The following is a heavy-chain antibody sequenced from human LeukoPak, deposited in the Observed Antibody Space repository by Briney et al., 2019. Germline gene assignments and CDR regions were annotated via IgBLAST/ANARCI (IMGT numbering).Heavy chain of an antibody. CDR3: ARGAAAADH. D-gene: IGHD6-13*01. V-gene: IGHV3-48*02. CDR1: GFTFSDDS. CDR2: ISTSSSIV. J-gene: IGHJ4*02. Sequence: GGSLRLSCAASGFTFSDDSMNWVRQAPGKGLEWVSYISTSSSIVYYADSVKGRFTISRDNAKKSLYLQMNSLRDDDTGVYYCARGAAAADHWGQGTPVTVSS.